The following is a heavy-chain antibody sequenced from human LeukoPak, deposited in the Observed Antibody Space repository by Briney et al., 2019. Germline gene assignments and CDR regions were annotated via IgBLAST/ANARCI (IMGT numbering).Heavy chain of an antibody. D-gene: IGHD1-20*01. V-gene: IGHV4-4*09. Sequence: SETLSLTCTVSGGSISSYYWSWIRQPPGKGLEWIGYIYTSGSTNYNPSLKSGVTISVDTSKNQFSLKLSSVTAADRAVYYCARHPGITGRKDAFDIWGQGTMVTVSS. J-gene: IGHJ3*02. CDR1: GGSISSYY. CDR2: IYTSGST. CDR3: ARHPGITGRKDAFDI.